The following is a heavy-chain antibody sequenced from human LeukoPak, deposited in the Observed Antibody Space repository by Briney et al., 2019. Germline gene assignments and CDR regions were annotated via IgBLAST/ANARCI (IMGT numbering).Heavy chain of an antibody. J-gene: IGHJ3*01. CDR2: IYHGDSDI. V-gene: IGHV5-51*01. Sequence: GEPLNTSCQSPGYAFSSYSLAWVPQMPGKGPEWMGSIYHGDSDIRYGPSYQGQVTFSVDKSISTAYVQWSSLNASDTAMYFCARRAYCGGDCYSDVWGQGTVISVSS. CDR3: ARRAYCGGDCYSDV. D-gene: IGHD2-21*02. CDR1: GYAFSSYS.